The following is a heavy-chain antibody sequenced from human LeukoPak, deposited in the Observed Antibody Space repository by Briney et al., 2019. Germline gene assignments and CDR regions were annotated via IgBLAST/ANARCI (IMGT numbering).Heavy chain of an antibody. CDR2: INPNSGGT. CDR1: GYTFTGYY. V-gene: IGHV1-2*02. D-gene: IGHD3-10*01. J-gene: IGHJ4*02. CDR3: TRGPYEWLGELLFDY. Sequence: ASVKVSCKACGYTFTGYYMYWVRQAPGQGLEWMGWINPNSGGTNYAQRFQGKVTMTRDTSISTAYMELNSLRSDDTAVYYCTRGPYEWLGELLFDYWGQGALVTVSS.